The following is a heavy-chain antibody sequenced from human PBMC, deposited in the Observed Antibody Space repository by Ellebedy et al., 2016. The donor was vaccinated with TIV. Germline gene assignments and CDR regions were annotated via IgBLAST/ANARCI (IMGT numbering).Heavy chain of an antibody. Sequence: MPSETLSLTCTVSGGSISSYYWSWIRQPPGKGLEWIGYIYYSGSTNYNPSLKSRVTISVDTSKNQFSLKLSSVTAADTAVYYCARGRWKRLRFLEWRPHDYYGMDVWGQGTTVTVSS. D-gene: IGHD3-3*01. CDR2: IYYSGST. CDR1: GGSISSYY. CDR3: ARGRWKRLRFLEWRPHDYYGMDV. V-gene: IGHV4-59*01. J-gene: IGHJ6*02.